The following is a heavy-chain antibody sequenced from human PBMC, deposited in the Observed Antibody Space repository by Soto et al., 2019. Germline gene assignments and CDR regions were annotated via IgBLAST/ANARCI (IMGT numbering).Heavy chain of an antibody. CDR1: GFTFSSYA. Sequence: LRLSCAASGFTFSSYAMHWVRQAPGKGLEWVAVISYDGSNKYYADSVKGRFTISRDNSKNTLYLQMNSLRAEDTAVYYCAGALDSSGYYWGYYYGMDVWGQGTTVTVSS. D-gene: IGHD3-22*01. CDR2: ISYDGSNK. CDR3: AGALDSSGYYWGYYYGMDV. V-gene: IGHV3-30-3*01. J-gene: IGHJ6*02.